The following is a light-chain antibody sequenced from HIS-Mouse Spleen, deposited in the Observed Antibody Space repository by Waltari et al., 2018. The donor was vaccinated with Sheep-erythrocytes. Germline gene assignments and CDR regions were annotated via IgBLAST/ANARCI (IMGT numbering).Light chain of an antibody. CDR2: DVS. Sequence: QSALTQPASVSGSPGQSITISCTGTSSDVGGYNYVSWYQQHPGKAPKLMLYDVSNRTSGVSNRFSGSKSGNTASLTISGLQAEDEADYYCSSYTSSSTWLFGGGTKLTVL. J-gene: IGLJ3*02. CDR1: SSDVGGYNY. V-gene: IGLV2-14*03. CDR3: SSYTSSSTWL.